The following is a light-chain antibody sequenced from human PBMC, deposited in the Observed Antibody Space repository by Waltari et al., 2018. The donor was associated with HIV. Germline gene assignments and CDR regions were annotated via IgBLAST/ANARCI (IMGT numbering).Light chain of an antibody. CDR1: QTVNNY. CDR3: QQSHSGPRT. V-gene: IGKV1-39*01. Sequence: DIQMTQSPSSLSAYIGDTVIITCRAGQTVNNYLNWYQQTPGKAPKLLIYGASTLQRGVPSRFSGGGSGTDFTLTITGLQPDDYGTYYCQQSHSGPRTFGQGTKVEMK. CDR2: GAS. J-gene: IGKJ1*01.